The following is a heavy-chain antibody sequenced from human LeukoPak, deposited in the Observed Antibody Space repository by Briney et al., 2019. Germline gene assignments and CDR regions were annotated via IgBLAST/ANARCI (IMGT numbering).Heavy chain of an antibody. CDR1: GFTFSSYS. V-gene: IGHV3-48*01. D-gene: IGHD3-10*01. J-gene: IGHJ4*02. CDR2: ISSSSSTI. CDR3: ARRPNYYGSGSYHHFDY. Sequence: PGGSLRLSCAAAGFTFSSYSMNWVRQAPGKGLEWVSYISSSSSTIYYADSVKGRFTISRDNAKNSLYLQMNSLRAEDTAVYYCARRPNYYGSGSYHHFDYWGQGTLVIVSS.